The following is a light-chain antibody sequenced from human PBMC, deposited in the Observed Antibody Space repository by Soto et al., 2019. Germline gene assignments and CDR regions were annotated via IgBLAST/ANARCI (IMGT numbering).Light chain of an antibody. CDR3: QQRSNWPPST. CDR1: QSVSSY. J-gene: IGKJ3*01. V-gene: IGKV3-11*01. CDR2: DAS. Sequence: EIVLTQSPATLSLSPGERATLSCRASQSVSSYLAWYQQKPGQAPRLLIYDASNRATGIPARFSGSGSGTDFTLTISSLEPEDFAFYYCQQRSNWPPSTFGPGTKVDIK.